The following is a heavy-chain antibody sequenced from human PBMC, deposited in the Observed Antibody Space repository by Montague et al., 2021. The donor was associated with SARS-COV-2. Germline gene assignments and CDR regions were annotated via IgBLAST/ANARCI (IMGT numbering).Heavy chain of an antibody. V-gene: IGHV4-38-2*01. CDR3: ARRGYTGSDYFDY. D-gene: IGHD5-12*01. CDR1: GFPISSGFY. Sequence: SETLSLTCSASGFPISSGFYWAWIRQSPGKGPEWIGTVYHSGYTHYNPSLKGRVTVSIDTSKNQFSLTVTSVTAADTAVYFCARRGYTGSDYFDYWGQGTLVTVSS. J-gene: IGHJ4*02. CDR2: VYHSGYT.